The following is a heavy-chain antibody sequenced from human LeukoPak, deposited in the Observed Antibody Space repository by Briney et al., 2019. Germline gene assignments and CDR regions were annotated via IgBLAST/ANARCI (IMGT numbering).Heavy chain of an antibody. Sequence: GGSLRLSCTASGFTFSSYAMHWVRQAPGKGLEWVAVIWYDGSNKYYADSVKGRFTISRDNSKNTLYLQMKSLRAEDTAVYYCAKDRDTAMEIDYWGQGTLVTVSS. J-gene: IGHJ4*02. CDR3: AKDRDTAMEIDY. V-gene: IGHV3-33*06. D-gene: IGHD5-18*01. CDR1: GFTFSSYA. CDR2: IWYDGSNK.